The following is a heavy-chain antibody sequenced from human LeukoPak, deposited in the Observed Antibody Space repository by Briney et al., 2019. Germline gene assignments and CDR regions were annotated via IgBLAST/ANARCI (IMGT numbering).Heavy chain of an antibody. Sequence: PSETLSLTCTVSGGSISSSSYYWGCIRQPPGKGLEWIGSMYNGGSTYYNPSLKSRVTISVDMSKNQFSLKLSSVTAADTAVYYCARHIREYRSGWYGFGYWGQGTLVTVSS. J-gene: IGHJ4*02. D-gene: IGHD6-19*01. CDR2: MYNGGST. CDR3: ARHIREYRSGWYGFGY. CDR1: GGSISSSSYY. V-gene: IGHV4-39*01.